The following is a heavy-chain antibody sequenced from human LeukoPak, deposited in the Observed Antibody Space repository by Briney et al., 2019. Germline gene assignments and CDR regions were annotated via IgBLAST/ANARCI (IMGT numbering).Heavy chain of an antibody. D-gene: IGHD3-22*01. V-gene: IGHV4-4*02. Sequence: SETLSLTCAVSGGSISSSNWWSWVRQPPGKGLEWIGEIYHSGSTNYNPSLKSRVTISVDKSKNQFSLKLSSVTAADTAVYYCAILLTEYYYDSSGYALDYWGQGTLVTVSS. CDR1: GGSISSSNW. CDR3: AILLTEYYYDSSGYALDY. CDR2: IYHSGST. J-gene: IGHJ4*02.